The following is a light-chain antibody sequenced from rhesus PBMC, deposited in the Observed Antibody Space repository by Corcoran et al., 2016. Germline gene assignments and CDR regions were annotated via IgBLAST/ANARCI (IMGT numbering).Light chain of an antibody. V-gene: IGKV3S9*01. CDR1: QSVSSY. CDR2: GAS. CDR3: QKYKNWKT. J-gene: IGKJ1*01. Sequence: EIVMTQSPATLSLSPGERATLSCRASQSVSSYVAWYQQKPEQAPRLLIYGASSRATGIPDRFSGSGSGTELPLIISSLEPEEVGVYYCQKYKNWKTCGQGTKVEIK.